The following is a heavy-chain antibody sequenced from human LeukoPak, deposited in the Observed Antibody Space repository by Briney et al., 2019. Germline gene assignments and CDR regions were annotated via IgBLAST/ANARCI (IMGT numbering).Heavy chain of an antibody. J-gene: IGHJ4*02. D-gene: IGHD3-22*01. V-gene: IGHV4-31*03. CDR2: MYHSGST. CDR3: ARVSYYGSAGYSKYYFDK. Sequence: SRTLSLTCTVSGGSITTGGHYWSWIRQHPGKGLEWIGYMYHSGSTYYNPSLKSRVTISVDTSKNQFSLKLTSVTAADTAVYYCARVSYYGSAGYSKYYFDKWGQGTLVTVSS. CDR1: GGSITTGGHY.